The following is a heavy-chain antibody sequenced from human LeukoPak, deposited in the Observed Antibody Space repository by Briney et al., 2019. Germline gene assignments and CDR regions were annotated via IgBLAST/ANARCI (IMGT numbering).Heavy chain of an antibody. CDR2: IYYSGTT. V-gene: IGHV4-39*01. CDR1: GGSISGTSFY. CDR3: ARQFHGSGYVDDL. J-gene: IGHJ5*02. Sequence: SETLSLTCTVSGGSISGTSFYWRSIRRPPGKGREWIASIYYSGTTHYNPSLKSRVTMSVDTSKNQFSLKLGAVTAADTAVYYCARQFHGSGYVDDLWGQGTRDSVSS. D-gene: IGHD5-12*01.